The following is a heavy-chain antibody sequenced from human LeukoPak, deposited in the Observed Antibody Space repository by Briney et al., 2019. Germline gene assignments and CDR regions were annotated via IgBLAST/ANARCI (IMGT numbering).Heavy chain of an antibody. CDR1: LGSIISSSYY. D-gene: IGHD6-13*01. Sequence: SETLSLTCTVSLGSIISSSYYWGWIRQPPGKGLEWLGSIYYSVSTYYNTSLKSRAPISVETSKNQFSRKLSSVTAADTAVYYCARFFASGSWPNWFDPWGQGTLVTVSS. CDR2: IYYSVST. J-gene: IGHJ5*02. CDR3: ARFFASGSWPNWFDP. V-gene: IGHV4-39*07.